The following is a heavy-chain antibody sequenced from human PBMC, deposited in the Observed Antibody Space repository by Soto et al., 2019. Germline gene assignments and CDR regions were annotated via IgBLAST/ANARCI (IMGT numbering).Heavy chain of an antibody. J-gene: IGHJ4*02. Sequence: SLRLSCASSLFTFSSYGMHLVRQAPGKWLEWVAVISYDGSNKYYADSVKGRFTISRDNSKNTLYLQMNSLRAEDTAVYYCASLTTAYFEYWGQGTLVTVSS. CDR1: LFTFSSYG. D-gene: IGHD4-4*01. V-gene: IGHV3-30*03. CDR2: ISYDGSNK. CDR3: ASLTTAYFEY.